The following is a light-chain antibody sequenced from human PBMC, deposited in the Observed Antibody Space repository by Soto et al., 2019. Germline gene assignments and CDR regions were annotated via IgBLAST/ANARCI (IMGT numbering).Light chain of an antibody. J-gene: IGKJ5*01. CDR1: QDIRSD. CDR2: AAS. V-gene: IGKV1-6*01. Sequence: AIQMTQSPSSLSASVGDSITITCRASQDIRSDLGWYQQKPGRAPKLLIYAASSSQSGVPSRFSGSGSGTDFTLTISSLQSEDFAVYYCQQYNNWPLTFGQGTRLEIK. CDR3: QQYNNWPLT.